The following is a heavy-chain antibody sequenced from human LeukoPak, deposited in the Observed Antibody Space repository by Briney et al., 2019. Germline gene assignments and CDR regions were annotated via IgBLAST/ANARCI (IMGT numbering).Heavy chain of an antibody. Sequence: TLSLTCTVSGGSISSYYWSWIRQPPGKALEWLALIYWDDDKRYSPSLKSRLTITKDTSKNQVVLTMTNMDPVDTATYYCAHRQGGITIFGVVIGYGMDVWGKGTTVTVSS. J-gene: IGHJ6*04. D-gene: IGHD3-3*01. CDR1: GGSISSYYW. CDR3: AHRQGGITIFGVVIGYGMDV. V-gene: IGHV2-5*08. CDR2: IYWDDDK.